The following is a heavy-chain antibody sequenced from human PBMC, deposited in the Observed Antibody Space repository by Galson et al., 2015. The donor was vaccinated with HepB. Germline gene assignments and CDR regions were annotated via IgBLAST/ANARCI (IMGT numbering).Heavy chain of an antibody. D-gene: IGHD6-19*01. CDR3: ARDNTAGYSSGWPDY. CDR2: ISYDGSNK. Sequence: SLRLSCAASGFTFSSYAMHRVRQAPGKGLEWVAVISYDGSNKYYADSVKGRFTISRDNSKNTLYLQMNSLRAEDTAVYYCARDNTAGYSSGWPDYWGQGTLVTVSS. V-gene: IGHV3-30-3*01. CDR1: GFTFSSYA. J-gene: IGHJ4*02.